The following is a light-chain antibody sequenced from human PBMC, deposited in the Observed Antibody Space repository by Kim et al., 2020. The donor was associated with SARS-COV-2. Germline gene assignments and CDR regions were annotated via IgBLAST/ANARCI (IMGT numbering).Light chain of an antibody. V-gene: IGKV2-30*02. CDR1: QSLAHSNGNTY. CDR3: LQVTYWPT. J-gene: IGKJ1*01. Sequence: QPASISCMATQSLAHSNGNTYLSCFHQRPGQSPRRLIYKVSERESGVPDSFSGSGSGTYFPLNITRVEAEDVGVYYYLQVTYWPTFGQGTKVDIK. CDR2: KVS.